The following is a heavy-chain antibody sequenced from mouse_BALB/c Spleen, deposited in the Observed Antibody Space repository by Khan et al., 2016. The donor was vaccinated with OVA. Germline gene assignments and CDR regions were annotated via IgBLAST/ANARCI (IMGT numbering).Heavy chain of an antibody. D-gene: IGHD3-3*01. CDR2: ISYSGST. Sequence: EVQLQESGPGLVKPSQSLSLTCTVTGYSITSGYGWNWIRQFPGNKLEWMGYISYSGSTNYNQFLKSRTSITLDTSNNQSFMQLNSVATEDTATYYCARSARIKYWGQGTTLTVSS. CDR3: ARSARIKY. V-gene: IGHV3-2*02. J-gene: IGHJ2*01. CDR1: GYSITSGYG.